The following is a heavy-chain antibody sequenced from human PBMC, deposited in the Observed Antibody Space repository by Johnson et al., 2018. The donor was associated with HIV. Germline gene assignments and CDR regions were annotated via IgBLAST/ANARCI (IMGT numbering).Heavy chain of an antibody. CDR2: ISGSGGST. CDR1: GFTFSSSA. J-gene: IGHJ3*02. Sequence: VQLVESGGGLIQPGGSLRLSCAVSGFTFSSSAMSWVRQAPGKGLEWVSGISGSGGSTFYADSVKGRFTISRDNAKNSLYLQMNSLRAEDTAVYYCARWVDTTFDIWGQGTMVTVSS. CDR3: ARWVDTTFDI. V-gene: IGHV3-23*04. D-gene: IGHD5-18*01.